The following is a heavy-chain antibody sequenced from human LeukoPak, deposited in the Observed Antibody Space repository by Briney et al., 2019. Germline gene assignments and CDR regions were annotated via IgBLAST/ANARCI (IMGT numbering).Heavy chain of an antibody. CDR1: GFTISSYY. CDR2: IYHSGNT. V-gene: IGHV3-66*03. D-gene: IGHD6-13*01. Sequence: GGSLRLSCAASGFTISSYYMAWVSQAPGKGLEWVSVIYHSGNTDYADSVKGRFTISRDNSKNTLYLQMNSLRAEDTAVYYCAREAAAAGTQGYYFDYWGQGTLVTVSS. CDR3: AREAAAAGTQGYYFDY. J-gene: IGHJ4*02.